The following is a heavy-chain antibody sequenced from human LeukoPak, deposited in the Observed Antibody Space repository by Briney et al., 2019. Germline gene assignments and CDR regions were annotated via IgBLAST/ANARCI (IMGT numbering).Heavy chain of an antibody. V-gene: IGHV1-2*02. CDR1: GYTFTGYY. CDR3: ARDAEMATTENFDY. D-gene: IGHD5-24*01. CDR2: INPNSGGT. J-gene: IGHJ4*02. Sequence: GASVKVSCKASGYTFTGYYMHWVRQAPGQGLEWMGWINPNSGGTNYAQRFQGRVTMTRDTSISTAYMELSRLRSDDTAVYYCARDAEMATTENFDYWGQGTLVTVSS.